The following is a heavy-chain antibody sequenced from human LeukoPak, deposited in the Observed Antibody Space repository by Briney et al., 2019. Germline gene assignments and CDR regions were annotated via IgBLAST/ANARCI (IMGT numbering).Heavy chain of an antibody. CDR2: ISSSGSTI. Sequence: GGSLRLSCAASGFTFSDYYMSWIRQAPGKGLEWVSYISSSGSTIYYADSVKGRFTISRDNAKNSLYLQMNSLRAEDTAVYYCARERWLQLYYFDYWGQGTLVTVSS. J-gene: IGHJ4*02. CDR3: ARERWLQLYYFDY. V-gene: IGHV3-11*01. D-gene: IGHD5-24*01. CDR1: GFTFSDYY.